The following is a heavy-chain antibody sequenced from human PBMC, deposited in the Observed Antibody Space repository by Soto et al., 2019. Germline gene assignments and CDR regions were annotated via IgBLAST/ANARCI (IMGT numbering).Heavy chain of an antibody. CDR2: INPNSGGT. Sequence: GASVKVSCKASGYTFTGYYMHWVRQAPGQGLEWMGWINPNSGGTNYAQKFQGWVTMTRDTSISTAYMELSRLRSDDTAVYYCARGTVVTPLDAFDIWGQGTMVTVS. D-gene: IGHD2-21*02. V-gene: IGHV1-2*04. J-gene: IGHJ3*02. CDR1: GYTFTGYY. CDR3: ARGTVVTPLDAFDI.